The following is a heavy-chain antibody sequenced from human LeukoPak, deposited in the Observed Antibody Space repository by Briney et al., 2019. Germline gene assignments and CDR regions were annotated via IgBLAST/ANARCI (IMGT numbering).Heavy chain of an antibody. Sequence: GSPRLSCAASGFTFSDYYMSWIRQAPGKGLEWVSYISSSGSTIYYADSVKGRLTISRDNAKNSLYLQMNSLRAEDTAVYYCARVAGDFWSGYYFDYWGQGTLVTVSS. D-gene: IGHD3-3*01. CDR3: ARVAGDFWSGYYFDY. CDR1: GFTFSDYY. CDR2: ISSSGSTI. V-gene: IGHV3-11*01. J-gene: IGHJ4*02.